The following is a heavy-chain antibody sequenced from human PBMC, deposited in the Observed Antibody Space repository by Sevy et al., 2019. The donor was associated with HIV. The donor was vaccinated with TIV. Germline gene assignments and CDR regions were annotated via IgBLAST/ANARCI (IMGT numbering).Heavy chain of an antibody. D-gene: IGHD2-2*01. V-gene: IGHV3-48*03. J-gene: IGHJ6*02. CDR1: GFTFSSYE. Sequence: GGSLRLSCAASGFTFSSYEMNWVRQAPGKGLEWVSYISNSGTTISYSDSVRGRFSISRDNAKNSLYLQMNSLRVEDTALYYCARDCSSTTCLWGLDFWGQGTTVTVSS. CDR3: ARDCSSTTCLWGLDF. CDR2: ISNSGTTI.